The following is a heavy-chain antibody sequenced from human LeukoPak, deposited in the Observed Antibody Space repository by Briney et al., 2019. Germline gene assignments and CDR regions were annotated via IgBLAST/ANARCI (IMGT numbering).Heavy chain of an antibody. J-gene: IGHJ5*02. D-gene: IGHD6-13*01. CDR3: ARFLSWRNWFDP. Sequence: TPSETLSLTCTVSGGSISSYYWTWIRQPPGKGLEWIGYIYYSGSTNYNPSLRSRVTMSVDTSKNQFSLRLSSVTAADTAVYYCARFLSWRNWFDPWGQGTLITVSS. CDR2: IYYSGST. CDR1: GGSISSYY. V-gene: IGHV4-59*01.